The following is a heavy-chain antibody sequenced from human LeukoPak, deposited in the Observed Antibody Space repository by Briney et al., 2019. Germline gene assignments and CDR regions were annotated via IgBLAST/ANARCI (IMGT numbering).Heavy chain of an antibody. J-gene: IGHJ4*02. Sequence: SETLSLTCTVSGGSISGYYWTWFRQPPGKELEWIGYVYYTGGVRYNPSLKSRLTMSIDTSKNQFSLKLSSVTAADTAVFYCARGVQDYGNYVFDYWGQGTLVTVSS. V-gene: IGHV4-59*01. CDR3: ARGVQDYGNYVFDY. CDR2: VYYTGGV. D-gene: IGHD3-16*01. CDR1: GGSISGYY.